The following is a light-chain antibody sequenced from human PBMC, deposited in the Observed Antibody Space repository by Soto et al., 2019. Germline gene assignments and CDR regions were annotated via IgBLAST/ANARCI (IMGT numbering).Light chain of an antibody. CDR2: EGI. V-gene: IGLV2-23*01. CDR3: CSYAGATTYV. CDR1: SRNIGGYNV. Sequence: QSVLTQPASVSVSPGQSITISWSGTSRNIGGYNVVSWYQQHPGKAPKVIVYEGIKRPSGVSDRFSGSTSGSTASMTLSGLQAEDEAEYYCCSYAGATTYVFGSGTTVTVL. J-gene: IGLJ1*01.